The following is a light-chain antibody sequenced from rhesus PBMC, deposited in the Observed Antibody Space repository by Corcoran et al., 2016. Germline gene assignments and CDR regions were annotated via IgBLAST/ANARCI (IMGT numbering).Light chain of an antibody. CDR1: QSISSW. CDR3: QQYSSSPLT. J-gene: IGKJ4*01. V-gene: IGKV1-22*01. CDR2: KAS. Sequence: DIQMTQSPSSLSTSVGDTVTITCRASQSISSWLAWYQQKPGKAPKLLIYKASSLQSGVTSRFSGSGAGTDFTLTISSLQSEDFATYYCQQYSSSPLTFGGGTKVELK.